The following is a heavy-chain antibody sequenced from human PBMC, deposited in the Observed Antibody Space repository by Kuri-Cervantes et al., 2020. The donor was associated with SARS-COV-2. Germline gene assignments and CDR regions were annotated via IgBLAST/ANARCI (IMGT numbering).Heavy chain of an antibody. D-gene: IGHD2/OR15-2a*01. CDR1: GGSISSYY. CDR2: IYYSGST. J-gene: IGHJ4*02. Sequence: GSLRLSCTVSGGSISSYYWGWIRQPPGKGLEWIGSIYYSGSTYYNPSLKSRVTISVDTSKNQFSLKLSSVTAADTAVYYCARRHEIVPDYWGQGTLVTVSS. V-gene: IGHV4-39*07. CDR3: ARRHEIVPDY.